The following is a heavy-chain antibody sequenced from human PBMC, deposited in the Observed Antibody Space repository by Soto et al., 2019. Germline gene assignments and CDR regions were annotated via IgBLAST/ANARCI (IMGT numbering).Heavy chain of an antibody. J-gene: IGHJ6*02. CDR3: ASFLSYSSSWYEPYYYYYYGMDV. CDR2: IYYSGST. D-gene: IGHD6-13*01. V-gene: IGHV4-39*01. CDR1: GGSIGGSGGY. Sequence: SETLCLTCTVSGGSIGGSGGYWGWIRQPPGKGLEWIGSIYYSGSTYYNPSLKSRVTISVDTSKNQFSLKLSSVTAADTAVYYCASFLSYSSSWYEPYYYYYYGMDVWGQGTTVTVSS.